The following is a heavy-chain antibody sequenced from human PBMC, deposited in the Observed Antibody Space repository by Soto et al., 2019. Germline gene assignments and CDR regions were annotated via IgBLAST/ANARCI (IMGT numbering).Heavy chain of an antibody. Sequence: RASVKVSCKASGGTFSSYAISWVRQAPGQGLEWMGGIIPIFGTANYAQKFQGRVTITADESTSTAYMELSSLRSEDTAVYYCASGEYQLLRHYYYGMDVWGQGTTVTVSS. CDR2: IIPIFGTA. D-gene: IGHD2-2*01. J-gene: IGHJ6*02. CDR1: GGTFSSYA. CDR3: ASGEYQLLRHYYYGMDV. V-gene: IGHV1-69*13.